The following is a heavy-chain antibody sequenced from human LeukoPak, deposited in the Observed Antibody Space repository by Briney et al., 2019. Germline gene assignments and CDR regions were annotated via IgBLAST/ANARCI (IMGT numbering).Heavy chain of an antibody. D-gene: IGHD3-10*01. CDR3: ARGLDLSY. Sequence: GSVRRSCAASCFTFSSYVINWVRPAPGRGLEWGSGIRGSDGSTYYADSVRGRFTISRDNSKNTLYLQMNSLRAEDTAAYYCARGLDLSYWGQGALVAVSS. CDR1: CFTFSSYV. V-gene: IGHV3-23*01. CDR2: IRGSDGST. J-gene: IGHJ4*02.